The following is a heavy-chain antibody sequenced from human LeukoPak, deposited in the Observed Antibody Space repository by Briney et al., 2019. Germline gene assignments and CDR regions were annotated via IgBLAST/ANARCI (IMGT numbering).Heavy chain of an antibody. J-gene: IGHJ4*02. D-gene: IGHD2-15*01. CDR2: IKQDGSEK. CDR1: GFTFSSYR. Sequence: GGSLRLSFAASGFTFSSYRISWVRPAPWKGLAWVANIKQDGSEKYYVGSVKGRFTISRDNAKNSLYLQMNSLRAEDTAVYYCARDLPYCSGGSCYAFDYWGQGTLVTVSS. V-gene: IGHV3-7*01. CDR3: ARDLPYCSGGSCYAFDY.